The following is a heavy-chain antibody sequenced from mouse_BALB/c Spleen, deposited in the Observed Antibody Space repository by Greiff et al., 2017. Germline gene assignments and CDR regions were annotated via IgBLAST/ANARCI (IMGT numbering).Heavy chain of an antibody. Sequence: QVQLQQSGPELVKPGASVKISCKASGYSFTSYYIHWVKQRPGQGLEWIGWIFPGSGNTKYNEKFKGKATLTADTSSSTAYMQLSSLTSEDSAVYCCARAGSDPAMDYWGQGTSVTVSS. CDR3: ARAGSDPAMDY. CDR1: GYSFTSYY. V-gene: IGHV1-66*01. CDR2: IFPGSGNT. J-gene: IGHJ4*01.